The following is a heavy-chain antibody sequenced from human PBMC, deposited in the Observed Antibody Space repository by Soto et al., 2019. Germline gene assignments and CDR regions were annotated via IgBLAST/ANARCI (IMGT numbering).Heavy chain of an antibody. CDR1: GYDFTAYD. CDR2: MNPINGAT. Sequence: ASVKVSCKASGYDFTAYDINWVRQASGQGLEWIGWMNPINGATGTARRFQGRVSLSRNTATGTAYLELTSLRSDDTAVYYCGRGPSPRAPAGGTPYYYAMDVWGQGTPVTVYS. J-gene: IGHJ6*02. D-gene: IGHD6-13*01. CDR3: GRGPSPRAPAGGTPYYYAMDV. V-gene: IGHV1-8*02.